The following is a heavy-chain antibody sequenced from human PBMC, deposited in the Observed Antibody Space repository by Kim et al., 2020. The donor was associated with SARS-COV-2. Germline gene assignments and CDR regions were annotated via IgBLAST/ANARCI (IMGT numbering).Heavy chain of an antibody. V-gene: IGHV4-34*01. D-gene: IGHD5-18*01. CDR3: ARGLAMVAFDY. J-gene: IGHJ4*02. CDR2: T. Sequence: TNYNPSLKSRVTISVDTSKNQFSLKLSSVTAADTAVYYCARGLAMVAFDYWGQGTLVTVSS.